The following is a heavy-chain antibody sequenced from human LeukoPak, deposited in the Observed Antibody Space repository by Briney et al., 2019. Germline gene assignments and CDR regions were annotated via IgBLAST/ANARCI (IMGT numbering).Heavy chain of an antibody. CDR1: SGSISSNNW. D-gene: IGHD2-2*01. V-gene: IGHV4-4*02. Sequence: SETLSLTCGVSSGSISSNNWWSWVRQLPGKGLEWIGEIHHSGSTNYNPSLKSRVTISVDTSKNQFSLKLSSVTAADTAVYYCARGPYCSSTSCQDYWGQGTLVTVSS. J-gene: IGHJ4*02. CDR2: IHHSGST. CDR3: ARGPYCSSTSCQDY.